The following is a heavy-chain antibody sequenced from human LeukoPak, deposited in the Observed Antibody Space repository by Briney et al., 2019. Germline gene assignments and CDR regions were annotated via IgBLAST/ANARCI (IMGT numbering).Heavy chain of an antibody. CDR2: IYYSGST. J-gene: IGHJ5*02. V-gene: IGHV4-59*08. CDR3: ATRTTAYCGGDCDL. CDR1: GGSISSYY. Sequence: SETLSLTCTVSGGSISSYYWSWIRQPPGKGLEWIGYIYYSGSTNYNPSLKSRVTISVDTSKNQFSLKLSSVTAADTAVYYCATRTTAYCGGDCDLWGQGTLVTVSS. D-gene: IGHD2-21*02.